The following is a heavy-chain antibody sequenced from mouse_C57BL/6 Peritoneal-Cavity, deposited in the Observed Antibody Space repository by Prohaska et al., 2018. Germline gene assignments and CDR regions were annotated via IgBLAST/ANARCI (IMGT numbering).Heavy chain of an antibody. V-gene: IGHV1-12*01. Sequence: QAYLQQSGAELVRPGASVKMSCKASGYTFTSYNMHWLKQTPRQGLEWIGASYPGNGDTSYNQKFKGKATLTVDKSSSTAYMQLSSLTSEDSAVYFCARGEWFAYWGQGTLVTVSA. CDR3: ARGEWFAY. CDR2: SYPGNGDT. CDR1: GYTFTSYN. J-gene: IGHJ3*01.